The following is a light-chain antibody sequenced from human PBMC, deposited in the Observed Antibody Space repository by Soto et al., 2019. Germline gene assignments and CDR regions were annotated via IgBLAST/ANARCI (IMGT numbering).Light chain of an antibody. J-gene: IGKJ2*01. CDR1: QTISSY. CDR3: QQTFKTPHT. CDR2: SAS. Sequence: DIHMTQSPTSLSASLGDSVTISFRASQTISSYLNWYQQQPGKAPKLLIYSASNLQTGVPSRFSGSGFGTDYTLTISSLQPADFATYYCQQTFKTPHTFGQGTKVDIK. V-gene: IGKV1-39*01.